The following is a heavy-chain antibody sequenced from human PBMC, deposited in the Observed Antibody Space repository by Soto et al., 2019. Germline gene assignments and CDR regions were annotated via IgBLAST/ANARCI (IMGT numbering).Heavy chain of an antibody. CDR2: IYYSGST. Sequence: SETLSLTCTVSGGSISSSSYYWGWIRQPPGKGLEWIGSIYYSGSTYYNPSLKSRVTISVDTSKNQFSLKLSSVTAADTAVYYCARRPATYYDFWSGSYMDVWGKGTTVTVSS. V-gene: IGHV4-39*01. D-gene: IGHD3-3*01. CDR1: GGSISSSSYY. J-gene: IGHJ6*03. CDR3: ARRPATYYDFWSGSYMDV.